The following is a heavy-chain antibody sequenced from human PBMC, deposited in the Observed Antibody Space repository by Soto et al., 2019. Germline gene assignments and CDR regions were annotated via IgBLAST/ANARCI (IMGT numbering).Heavy chain of an antibody. D-gene: IGHD3-3*01. CDR3: ARGGGYYDFWSGYPYGMDV. CDR2: ISVYNGNT. CDR1: GYTFTTYG. Sequence: QVQLVQSGAEVKKPGASVKVSCKASGYTFTTYGISWVRQAPGQGLEWMGWISVYNGNTKYAQKPQGRVTMTTDTSASEAYTELRSLRSDDTALYYCARGGGYYDFWSGYPYGMDVWGQGTTVTVFS. V-gene: IGHV1-18*01. J-gene: IGHJ6*02.